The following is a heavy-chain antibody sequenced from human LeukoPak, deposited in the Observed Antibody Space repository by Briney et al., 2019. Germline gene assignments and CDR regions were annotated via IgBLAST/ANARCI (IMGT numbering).Heavy chain of an antibody. CDR1: GGTFSSYA. V-gene: IGHV1-69*04. Sequence: ASVKVSCKASGGTFSSYAISWVRQAPGQGLEWMGRIIPILGIANYAQKFQGRVTITADKSTSTAYMELSSLRSEDTAVYYCARGGYYDSSGYSFDYWGQETLVTVSS. CDR2: IIPILGIA. J-gene: IGHJ4*02. CDR3: ARGGYYDSSGYSFDY. D-gene: IGHD3-22*01.